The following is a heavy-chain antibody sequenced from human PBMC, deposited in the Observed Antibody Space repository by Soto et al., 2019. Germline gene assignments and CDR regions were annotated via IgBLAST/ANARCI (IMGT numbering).Heavy chain of an antibody. Sequence: PGGSLRLSCAASGFTFSTFGMHWVRQAPGKGLEWVAVISHDGSNKYFADSVRGRFTISRDNSKNTLYLQMNSLRPEDTAVYYCARVMVRGEHGEGPDTDNWFDLWGRGTLVTVSS. D-gene: IGHD3-10*01. V-gene: IGHV3-30*03. CDR2: ISHDGSNK. CDR3: ARVMVRGEHGEGPDTDNWFDL. J-gene: IGHJ5*02. CDR1: GFTFSTFG.